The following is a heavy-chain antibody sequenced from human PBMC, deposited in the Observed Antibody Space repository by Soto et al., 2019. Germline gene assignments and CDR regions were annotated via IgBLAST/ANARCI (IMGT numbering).Heavy chain of an antibody. D-gene: IGHD4-17*01. CDR3: ARQPIDYGDSSDYYYGMDV. Sequence: PGESLKISCKGSGYSFTSYWISWVRQMPGKGLEWMGRIDPSDSYTNYSPSFQGHVTISADKSISTAYLQWSSLKASDTAMYYCARQPIDYGDSSDYYYGMDVWGQGTTVTVSS. CDR1: GYSFTSYW. V-gene: IGHV5-10-1*01. CDR2: IDPSDSYT. J-gene: IGHJ6*02.